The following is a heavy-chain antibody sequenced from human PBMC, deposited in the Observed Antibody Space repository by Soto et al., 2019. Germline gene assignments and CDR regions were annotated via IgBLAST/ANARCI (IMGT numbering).Heavy chain of an antibody. J-gene: IGHJ1*01. V-gene: IGHV1-69*01. CDR2: IIPIFGTA. CDR3: ARGGGHMVRGVPPPFQH. D-gene: IGHD3-10*01. CDR1: GGTFSSYA. Sequence: QVQLVQSGAEVKKPGSSVKVSCKASGGTFSSYAISWVRQAPGQGLEGMGGIIPIFGTANYAQTFQGRVTITADEATSTAHMELSSLRSEETAGYYCARGGGHMVRGVPPPFQHWGQGTLVTVSS.